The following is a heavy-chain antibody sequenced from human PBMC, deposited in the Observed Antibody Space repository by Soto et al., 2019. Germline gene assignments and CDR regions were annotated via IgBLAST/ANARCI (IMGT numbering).Heavy chain of an antibody. CDR3: AREYGGSRVLDY. CDR1: GYTFTNYF. CDR2: INPSADST. Sequence: ASVKVSCKTSGYTFTNYFIHWVRQAPGQGLEWMGIINPSADSTNYAQKFQGRVTVTRDTSTSTVYMELRSLRSEDTAVYFCAREYGGSRVLDYSGQGSLVIGSS. J-gene: IGHJ4*02. D-gene: IGHD1-26*01. V-gene: IGHV1-46*01.